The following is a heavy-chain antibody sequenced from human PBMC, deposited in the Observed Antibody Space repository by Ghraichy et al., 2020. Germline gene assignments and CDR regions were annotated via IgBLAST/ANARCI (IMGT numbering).Heavy chain of an antibody. D-gene: IGHD6-19*01. CDR2: ISSSSSYI. CDR1: GFTFSSYS. V-gene: IGHV3-21*01. J-gene: IGHJ4*02. Sequence: GGSLRLSCAASGFTFSSYSMNWVRQAPGKGLEWVSSISSSSSYIYYADSVKGRFTISRDNAKNSLYLQMNSLRAEDTAVYYCARDIEAVAGRNFDYWGQGTLVTVSS. CDR3: ARDIEAVAGRNFDY.